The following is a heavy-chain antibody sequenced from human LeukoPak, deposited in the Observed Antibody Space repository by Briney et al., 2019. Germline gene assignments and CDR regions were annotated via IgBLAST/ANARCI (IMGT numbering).Heavy chain of an antibody. CDR1: GFTFSSYA. J-gene: IGHJ3*02. CDR2: ISGSGGST. D-gene: IGHD3-16*01. Sequence: GGSLRLSCAASGFTFSSYAMSWVRQAPGKGLEWVSAISGSGGSTYYADSVKGRFTISRDNSKNTLYLQMNSLRAEDTAVYYCAKAFVMEAWGPPRAFDIWGQGTMVTVSS. V-gene: IGHV3-23*01. CDR3: AKAFVMEAWGPPRAFDI.